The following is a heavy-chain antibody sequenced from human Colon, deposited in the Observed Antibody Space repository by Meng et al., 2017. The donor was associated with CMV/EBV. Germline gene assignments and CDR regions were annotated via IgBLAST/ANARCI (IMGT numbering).Heavy chain of an antibody. Sequence: SETLSLTCTVSGASISSGGYFWSWIRQHPGKGLEWIGYIYHSGITDYSPSLKSRVTISVDTSKNLFSLKLSSVTAADTAVYYCARVGSSLGSYYYAVDVWGQGTTVTVSS. CDR2: IYHSGIT. J-gene: IGHJ6*02. D-gene: IGHD6-6*01. CDR1: GASISSGGYF. CDR3: ARVGSSLGSYYYAVDV. V-gene: IGHV4-31*03.